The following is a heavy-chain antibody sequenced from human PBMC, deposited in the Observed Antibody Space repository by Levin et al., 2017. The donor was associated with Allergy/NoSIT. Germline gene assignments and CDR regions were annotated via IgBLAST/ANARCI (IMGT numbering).Heavy chain of an antibody. V-gene: IGHV3-23*01. CDR2: ISGSGGST. Sequence: GESLKISCAASGFTFSSYAMSWVRQAPGKGLEWVSAISGSGGSTYYADSVKGRFTISRDNSKNTLYLQMNSLRAEDTAVYYCAKRGEGLVYYYYGMDVWGQGTTVTVSS. J-gene: IGHJ6*02. CDR1: GFTFSSYA. D-gene: IGHD3-16*01. CDR3: AKRGEGLVYYYYGMDV.